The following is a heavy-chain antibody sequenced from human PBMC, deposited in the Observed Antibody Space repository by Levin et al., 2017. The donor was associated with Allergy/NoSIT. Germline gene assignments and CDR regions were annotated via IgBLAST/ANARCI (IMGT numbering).Heavy chain of an antibody. CDR1: GFTFSSYG. V-gene: IGHV3-30*18. D-gene: IGHD2-15*01. CDR2: ISYDGSNK. CDR3: AKMDGCSGGSCYYDYGMDV. J-gene: IGHJ6*02. Sequence: GESLKISCAASGFTFSSYGMHWVRQAPGKGLEWVAVISYDGSNKYYADSVKGRFTISRDNSKNTLYLQMNSLRAEDTAVYYCAKMDGCSGGSCYYDYGMDVWGQGTTVTVSS.